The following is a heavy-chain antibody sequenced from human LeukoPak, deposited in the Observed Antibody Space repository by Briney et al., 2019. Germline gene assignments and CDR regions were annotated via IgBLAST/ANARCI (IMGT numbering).Heavy chain of an antibody. J-gene: IGHJ4*02. CDR1: GGSISSGGYY. CDR3: ARALRYSPDY. Sequence: SETLSLTCTVSGGSISSGGYYWIWIRQHPGKGLEWIGYIYYSGSTYYNPSLKSRVTMSVDTSKNQFSLKLSSVTAADTAVYYCARALRYSPDYWGQGTLVTVSS. V-gene: IGHV4-31*03. D-gene: IGHD3-9*01. CDR2: IYYSGST.